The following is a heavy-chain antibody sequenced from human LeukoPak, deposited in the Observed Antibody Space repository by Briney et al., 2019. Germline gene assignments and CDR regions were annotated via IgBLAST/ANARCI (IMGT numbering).Heavy chain of an antibody. D-gene: IGHD2-21*01. Sequence: GGSLRLSCAASGLTFSNYWMSWVRLAPGKGQEWVANIKQDGSEKYYVDSVEGRFTISRDNAKNLLSLQMNSLRAEDTAVYHCARVFIVGSRSVFDFWGQGTLVTVSS. CDR1: GLTFSNYW. J-gene: IGHJ4*02. CDR2: IKQDGSEK. CDR3: ARVFIVGSRSVFDF. V-gene: IGHV3-7*01.